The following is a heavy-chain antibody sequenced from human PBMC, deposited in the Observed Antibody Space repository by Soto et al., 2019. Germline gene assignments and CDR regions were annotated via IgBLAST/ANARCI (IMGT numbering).Heavy chain of an antibody. CDR2: ISYDVSNK. V-gene: IGHV3-30*03. D-gene: IGHD6-19*01. Sequence: QVQLVESGGGVVQPGRSLRLSCAASGFTFSSYGMHWVRQAPGKGLEWVAVISYDVSNKYYADSGKGRFTISRDNSKYKLYLQMNSLRVEDTAVYYCYSIGWYGHLFRGYGMDVWGQGTTVAVSS. J-gene: IGHJ6*02. CDR1: GFTFSSYG. CDR3: YSIGWYGHLFRGYGMDV.